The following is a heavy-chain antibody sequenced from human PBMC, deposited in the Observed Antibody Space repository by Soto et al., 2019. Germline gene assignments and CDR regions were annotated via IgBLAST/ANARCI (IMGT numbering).Heavy chain of an antibody. Sequence: LSLTCTVSGGSISSSSYYWGWIRQPPGKGLEWIGSIYYSGSTYYNPSLKSRVTISVDTSKNQFSLKLSSVTAADTAVYYCASCSSGWPRGGWFDPWGQGTLVTVS. J-gene: IGHJ5*02. CDR1: GGSISSSSYY. CDR3: ASCSSGWPRGGWFDP. V-gene: IGHV4-39*01. CDR2: IYYSGST. D-gene: IGHD6-19*01.